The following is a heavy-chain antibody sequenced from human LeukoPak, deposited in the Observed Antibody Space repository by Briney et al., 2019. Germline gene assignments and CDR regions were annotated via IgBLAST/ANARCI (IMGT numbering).Heavy chain of an antibody. CDR2: IKQDGSVQ. CDR3: ARKGLGDC. Sequence: GGSLRLSCAASGFTFSSYAMHWVRQAPGKGLEWVANIKQDGSVQYYVDSVKGRFTISRDNAKNSLYLQMNSLRAEDTAVYYCARKGLGDCWGQGTLVTVSS. J-gene: IGHJ4*02. D-gene: IGHD3-22*01. CDR1: GFTFSSYA. V-gene: IGHV3-7*01.